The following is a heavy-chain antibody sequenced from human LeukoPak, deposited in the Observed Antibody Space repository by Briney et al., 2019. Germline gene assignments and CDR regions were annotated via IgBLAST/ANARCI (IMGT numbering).Heavy chain of an antibody. CDR3: AVVDTAIAQIIPFDY. CDR1: ASTFTSYD. V-gene: IGHV1-8*01. Sequence: ASVTVSFTASASTFTSYDISWVRQAPGRGNEWMGWMNPNSGNTGYAQKFQGRVNMTRTTSISTAYMELSSLTSEDTAVYYCAVVDTAIAQIIPFDYCGQGTLVTVSS. CDR2: MNPNSGNT. D-gene: IGHD5-18*01. J-gene: IGHJ4*02.